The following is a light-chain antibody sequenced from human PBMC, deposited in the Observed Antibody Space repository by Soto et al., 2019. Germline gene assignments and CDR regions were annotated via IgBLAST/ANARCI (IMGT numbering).Light chain of an antibody. V-gene: IGKV3-20*01. Sequence: EIVLTQSPGTLSLSPGERATLSCRASQSITSNFLAWYQQKPGQAPRLLIYGASTRAAGVPDRFSGSGSVTDFPLTITRLEPEDFAVYYCQQYGRSPLMYTFGQGTELGV. CDR1: QSITSNF. J-gene: IGKJ2*01. CDR2: GAS. CDR3: QQYGRSPLMYT.